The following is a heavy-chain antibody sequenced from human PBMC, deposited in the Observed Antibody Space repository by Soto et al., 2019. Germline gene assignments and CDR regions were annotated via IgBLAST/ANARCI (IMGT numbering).Heavy chain of an antibody. J-gene: IGHJ4*02. CDR2: IYYSGST. Sequence: SETLSLTCTVSGGSISSGGYYWNWVRQHPGKGLEWIGYIYYSGSTYYNPSLKSRVSISVDTSQNQFSLKLSSVTAADTAVYYCASLSAGYYYDSSGYYFDYWGQGTLVTVSS. CDR1: GGSISSGGYY. V-gene: IGHV4-31*03. CDR3: ASLSAGYYYDSSGYYFDY. D-gene: IGHD3-22*01.